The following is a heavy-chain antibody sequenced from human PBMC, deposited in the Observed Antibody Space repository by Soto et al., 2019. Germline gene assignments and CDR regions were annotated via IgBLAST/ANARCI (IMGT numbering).Heavy chain of an antibody. V-gene: IGHV3-11*01. J-gene: IGHJ6*02. Sequence: PGGSLRLSCAVSGFTFSDYYMSWIRQVPGKGLEWVSYISSSGSTIYYADSVKGRFTISRDNAKNSLYLQMNSLRAEDTAVYYCSSWRRYYYGMDVWGQGTTVTVSS. CDR2: ISSSGSTI. D-gene: IGHD3-3*01. CDR1: GFTFSDYY. CDR3: SSWRRYYYGMDV.